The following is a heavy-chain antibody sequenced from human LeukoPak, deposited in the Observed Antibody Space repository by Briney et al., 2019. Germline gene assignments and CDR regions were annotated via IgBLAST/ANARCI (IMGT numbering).Heavy chain of an antibody. V-gene: IGHV1-46*01. CDR1: GYTFSRFY. D-gene: IGHD3-9*01. J-gene: IGHJ4*02. CDR2: INPNGNSP. Sequence: ASVKVSCKASGYTFSRFYLYWLRQAPGQGLEWMGIINPNGNSPRYAQKFQGRVTMTRDTSTSTIYMELTSLRSEDTDVYYCARDYDILNGYYISAYWGQGTLVTVSS. CDR3: ARDYDILNGYYISAY.